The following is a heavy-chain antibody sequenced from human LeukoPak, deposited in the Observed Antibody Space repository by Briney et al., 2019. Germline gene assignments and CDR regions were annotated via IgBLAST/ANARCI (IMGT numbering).Heavy chain of an antibody. CDR1: GFTFSSYA. D-gene: IGHD6-13*01. CDR2: ISGSGGST. CDR3: AKDGLSSSWYRFDY. J-gene: IGHJ4*02. Sequence: GGSLRLSCAASGFTFSSYAMSWVRQAPGKGLEWVSAISGSGGSTYYADSVKGPFTISRDNSKNTLYLQMNSLRAEDTAVYYCAKDGLSSSWYRFDYWGQGTLVTVSS. V-gene: IGHV3-23*01.